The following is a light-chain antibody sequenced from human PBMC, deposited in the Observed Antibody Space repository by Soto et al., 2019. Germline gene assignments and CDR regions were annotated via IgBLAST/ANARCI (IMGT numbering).Light chain of an antibody. CDR1: SSNIGSNH. CDR3: SARDDILSGVV. Sequence: QSVLTQPPSASGAPGQRVTISCSGSSSNIGSNHVYWYQQFPGMAPKLLMYRSDQRPTGVPDRFSGSRSGTSASLAISGLRSDDEAVYYCSARDDILSGVVFGGGTKLTVL. CDR2: RSD. J-gene: IGLJ2*01. V-gene: IGLV1-47*01.